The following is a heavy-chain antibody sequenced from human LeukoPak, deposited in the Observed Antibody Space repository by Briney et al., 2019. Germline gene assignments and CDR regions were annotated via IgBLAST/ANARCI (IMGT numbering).Heavy chain of an antibody. Sequence: GGSLRLSCVGSGFSFSAFWMAWVRQAPGKGLEWVANTKHDRSAKHYVDSVKGRFTISRDNAKNSLYLHMNSLRAEDTAVYYCARDVDGSLDYWGQGTLVTVSS. CDR1: GFSFSAFW. D-gene: IGHD1-26*01. J-gene: IGHJ4*02. CDR2: TKHDRSAK. CDR3: ARDVDGSLDY. V-gene: IGHV3-7*01.